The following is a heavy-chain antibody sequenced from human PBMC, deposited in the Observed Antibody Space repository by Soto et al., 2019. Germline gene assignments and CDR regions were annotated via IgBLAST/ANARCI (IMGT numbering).Heavy chain of an antibody. CDR1: GGSISSGGYY. J-gene: IGHJ6*02. CDR3: ARERGSPYYYYGMDV. Sequence: QVQLQESGPGLVKPSQTLSLTCTVSGGSISSGGYYWSWIRQYPGKGLEWIGYIYYSGSTYYNPSLKSRVTISVDTSKNQFSLKLSSVTAADTAVYYCARERGSPYYYYGMDVWGQGTTVTVSS. V-gene: IGHV4-31*03. CDR2: IYYSGST.